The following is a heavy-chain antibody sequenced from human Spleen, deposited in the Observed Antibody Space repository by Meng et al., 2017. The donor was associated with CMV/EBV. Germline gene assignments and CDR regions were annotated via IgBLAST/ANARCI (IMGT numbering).Heavy chain of an antibody. CDR3: AKDLRVLRGIIKSYYGMDV. J-gene: IGHJ6*02. CDR1: GFTFSSYA. D-gene: IGHD3-10*01. Sequence: GGSLRLSCAASGFTFSSYAMSWVRQAPGKGLEWVSTISGDGDTTYYADSAKGRFTLSRDNSKDTVYLQMSSLRAEDTALYYCAKDLRVLRGIIKSYYGMDVWGQGTTVTVSS. CDR2: ISGDGDTT. V-gene: IGHV3-23*01.